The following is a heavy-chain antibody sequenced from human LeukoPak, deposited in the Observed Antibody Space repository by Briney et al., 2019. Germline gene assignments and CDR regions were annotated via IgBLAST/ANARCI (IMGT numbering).Heavy chain of an antibody. Sequence: GGSLRLSCAASRFTFDEYGMSWVRQTAGKGLEWVSGINWNGRSIGYADSVKGRFTVSRDNAKNSLYLQMNSLRAEDTAVYYCARESYVVGATIDYWGQGTLVTVSS. D-gene: IGHD1-26*01. CDR3: ARESYVVGATIDY. CDR1: RFTFDEYG. V-gene: IGHV3-20*04. J-gene: IGHJ4*02. CDR2: INWNGRSI.